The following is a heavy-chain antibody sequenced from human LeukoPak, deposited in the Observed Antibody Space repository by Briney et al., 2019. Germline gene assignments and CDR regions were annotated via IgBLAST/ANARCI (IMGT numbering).Heavy chain of an antibody. V-gene: IGHV4-39*01. CDR3: ASRNDILTGYVFDF. Sequence: SETLSLTCTVSGGSISSSSYYWGWIRQPPGKGLEWSGSIYYSGSTYYNPSLKSRVTISVDTSKNQFSLKLSSVTAADTAVYYCASRNDILTGYVFDFWGQGTLVTVSS. CDR2: IYYSGST. J-gene: IGHJ4*02. CDR1: GGSISSSSYY. D-gene: IGHD3-9*01.